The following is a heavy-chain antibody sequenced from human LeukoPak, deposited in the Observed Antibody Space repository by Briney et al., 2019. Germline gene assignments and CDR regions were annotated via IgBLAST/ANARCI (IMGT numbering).Heavy chain of an antibody. V-gene: IGHV1-69*05. D-gene: IGHD6-13*01. CDR2: IIPIFGTA. Sequence: SVKVSCKASGGTFSSYAISWVRQAPGQGLEWMGGIIPIFGTANYAQKFQGRVTITTDESTSAAYMELSSLRSEDTAVYYCARGIAAAGTAYYYYMDVWGKGTTVTVSS. CDR1: GGTFSSYA. J-gene: IGHJ6*03. CDR3: ARGIAAAGTAYYYYMDV.